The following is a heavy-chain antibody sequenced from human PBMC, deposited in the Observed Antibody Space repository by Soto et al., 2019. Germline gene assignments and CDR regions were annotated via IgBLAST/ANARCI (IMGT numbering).Heavy chain of an antibody. CDR1: GFTFSSYA. J-gene: IGHJ4*02. CDR3: AKGSVGWLVLWYFDY. D-gene: IGHD6-19*01. V-gene: IGHV3-23*01. Sequence: EVQLLESGGGLVQPGGSLRLSCAASGFTFSSYAMSWVRQAPGKGLEWVSAISGSGGSTYYADSVKGRFTISRDNSKNTRYLQMNSLRAEDTAVYYCAKGSVGWLVLWYFDYWGQGTLVTVSS. CDR2: ISGSGGST.